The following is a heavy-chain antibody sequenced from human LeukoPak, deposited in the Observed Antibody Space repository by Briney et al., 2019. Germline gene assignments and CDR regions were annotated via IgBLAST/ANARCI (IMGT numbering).Heavy chain of an antibody. Sequence: AGGSLRLSCAASGFTFSDYYMSWIRQAPGKGLEWVSYISSSSYTNYADSVKGRFTISRDNAKNSLYLQMNSLRAEDTAVYYCARGYYDSSGHPVFDYWGQGALVTVSS. J-gene: IGHJ4*02. CDR1: GFTFSDYY. CDR3: ARGYYDSSGHPVFDY. CDR2: ISSSSYT. D-gene: IGHD3-22*01. V-gene: IGHV3-11*06.